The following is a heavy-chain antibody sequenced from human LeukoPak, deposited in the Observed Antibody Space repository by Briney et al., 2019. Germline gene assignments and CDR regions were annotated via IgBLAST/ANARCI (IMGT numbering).Heavy chain of an antibody. CDR2: IIPIFGTA. CDR3: ARPHSSSWYSLDFDY. Sequence: SVKVSCKASGGTFSSYAISWVRQSPGQGLEWMGRIIPIFGTANYAQKFQGRVTITTDESTSTAYMELSSLRSEDTAVYYCARPHSSSWYSLDFDYWGQGTLVTVSS. J-gene: IGHJ4*02. CDR1: GGTFSSYA. V-gene: IGHV1-69*05. D-gene: IGHD6-13*01.